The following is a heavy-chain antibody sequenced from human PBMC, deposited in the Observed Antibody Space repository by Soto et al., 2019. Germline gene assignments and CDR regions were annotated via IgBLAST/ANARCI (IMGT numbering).Heavy chain of an antibody. J-gene: IGHJ1*01. Sequence: LSLTCAASGFTFSNAWMSWVRQAPGKGLEWVGRIKSKTDGGTTDYAAPVKGRFTISRDDSKNTLYLQMNSLKTEDTAVYYCTTGVVVTAISYFQHWGQGTLVTVSS. CDR1: GFTFSNAW. V-gene: IGHV3-15*01. CDR3: TTGVVVTAISYFQH. CDR2: IKSKTDGGTT. D-gene: IGHD2-21*02.